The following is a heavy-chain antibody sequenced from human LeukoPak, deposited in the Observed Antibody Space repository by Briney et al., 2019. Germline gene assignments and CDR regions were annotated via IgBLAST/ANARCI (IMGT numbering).Heavy chain of an antibody. D-gene: IGHD6-13*01. Sequence: GGSLRPSCAASGFTFSIYAMTWVRQAPGKGLEWVSSVSDSGTNTYYADSVKDRFTISRDNSKNTLYLQMNSLRAEDTAVYYCAKARMGSSLFDYWGQGTLVTVSS. CDR2: VSDSGTNT. V-gene: IGHV3-23*01. CDR3: AKARMGSSLFDY. J-gene: IGHJ4*02. CDR1: GFTFSIYA.